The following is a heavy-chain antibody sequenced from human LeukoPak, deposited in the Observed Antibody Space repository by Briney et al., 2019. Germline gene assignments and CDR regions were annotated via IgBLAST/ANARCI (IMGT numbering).Heavy chain of an antibody. Sequence: PSETLSHTRAVYGGSFIGYDWTWIRQPPGKGLEWIGEINHSGGTNYNPSLKSRVTISVDTSKNQFSLKLSSVTAADTAVYYCASLARGGNWFDPWGQGTLVTVSS. D-gene: IGHD6-6*01. J-gene: IGHJ5*02. V-gene: IGHV4-34*01. CDR1: GGSFIGYD. CDR2: INHSGGT. CDR3: ASLARGGNWFDP.